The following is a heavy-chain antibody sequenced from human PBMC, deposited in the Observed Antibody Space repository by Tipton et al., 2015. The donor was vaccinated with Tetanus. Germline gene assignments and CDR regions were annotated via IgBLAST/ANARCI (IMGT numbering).Heavy chain of an antibody. CDR1: GALLTTGGYS. CDR2: IYQTGST. V-gene: IGHV4-30-2*01. J-gene: IGHJ6*02. Sequence: TLSLTCNVTGALLTTGGYSWGWIRQPPGQGLEWIGYIYQTGSTYFNPSLRSRLTMSFKMSKNQFSLRLTSVTAADTAVYFCARTPDYYYGMDVWGQGTTVTVS. CDR3: ARTPDYYYGMDV.